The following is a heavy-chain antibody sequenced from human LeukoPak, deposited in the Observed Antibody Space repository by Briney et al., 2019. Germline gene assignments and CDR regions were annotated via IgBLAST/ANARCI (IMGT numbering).Heavy chain of an antibody. CDR1: GFTFSSYE. J-gene: IGHJ4*02. CDR3: ARESDNDY. Sequence: PGGSLRLSCAASGFTFSSYEMNWVRQAPGKGLEWVSYIRSSGSIIYYADSVKGRFNISRENAKNSLFLQMNSLRAEDTAVYYCARESDNDYWGQGTLVTVSS. D-gene: IGHD2-21*01. CDR2: IRSSGSII. V-gene: IGHV3-48*03.